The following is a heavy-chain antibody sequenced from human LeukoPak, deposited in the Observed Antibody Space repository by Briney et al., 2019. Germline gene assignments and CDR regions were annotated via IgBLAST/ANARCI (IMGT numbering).Heavy chain of an antibody. Sequence: GGSLRLSCAASGFTFNIYAMSWVRQAPGKGLEWVSAISGSGGSTYYADSVKGRFTISRDNSKKTLYLHMNSLRAEDTAVYYCAKLGSPFSGRYYQEGPWAFDIWGQGTMVTVSS. D-gene: IGHD1-26*01. J-gene: IGHJ3*02. CDR1: GFTFNIYA. V-gene: IGHV3-23*01. CDR2: ISGSGGST. CDR3: AKLGSPFSGRYYQEGPWAFDI.